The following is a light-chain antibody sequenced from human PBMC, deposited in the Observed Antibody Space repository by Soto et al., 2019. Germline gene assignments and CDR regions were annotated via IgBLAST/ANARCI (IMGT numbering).Light chain of an antibody. V-gene: IGLV2-11*01. CDR2: DVT. J-gene: IGLJ1*01. CDR3: CSFAGSYSYV. CDR1: SSDVGRYDY. Sequence: QSALTQPRSVSASPGQSVTISCTRTSSDVGRYDYVSWYQQHPGKAPKLIVYDVTERPSGVPDRFSGSKSGNTASLTISGFQAEDEADYSCCSFAGSYSYVFGTGTKVTVL.